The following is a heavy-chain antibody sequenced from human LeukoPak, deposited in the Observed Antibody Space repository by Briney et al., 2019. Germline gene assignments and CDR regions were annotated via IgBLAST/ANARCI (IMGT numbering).Heavy chain of an antibody. Sequence: GASVKVSCKASGGTFSSYAISWVRQAPGQGLEWMGIINPSGGSTSYAQKFQGRVTMTRDTSTSTVYMELSSLRSEDTAVYYCARESVRVATMGFDYWGQGTPATVSS. CDR3: ARESVRVATMGFDY. V-gene: IGHV1-46*01. J-gene: IGHJ4*02. D-gene: IGHD5-12*01. CDR2: INPSGGST. CDR1: GGTFSSYA.